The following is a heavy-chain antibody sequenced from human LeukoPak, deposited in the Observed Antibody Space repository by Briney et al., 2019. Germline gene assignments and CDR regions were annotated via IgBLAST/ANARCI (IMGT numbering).Heavy chain of an antibody. CDR2: ISSSSSYI. Sequence: GGSLRLSCTASGFTFGDYAMSWFRQAPGKGLEWVSSISSSSSYIYYADSVKGRFTISRDNAKNSLYLQMNSLRAEDTAVYYCARGGDGYNFDYWGQGTLVTVSS. CDR3: ARGGDGYNFDY. CDR1: GFTFGDYA. V-gene: IGHV3-21*01. J-gene: IGHJ4*02. D-gene: IGHD5-24*01.